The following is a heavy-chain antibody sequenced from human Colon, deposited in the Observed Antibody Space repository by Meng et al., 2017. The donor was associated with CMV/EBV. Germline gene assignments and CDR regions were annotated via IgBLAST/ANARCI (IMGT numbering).Heavy chain of an antibody. Sequence: QVTVQQWGPGLLKPSDALSLTCVVYCESFSGYYWTWIRQPPGRGLEWIGESYYTGSTNYSPSLKSRVTISLDTSKNQFSLKLNSVTAADTAVYYCARATKSSCWEVLDYWGHGTLVTVSS. V-gene: IGHV4-34*01. D-gene: IGHD2-2*01. CDR1: CESFSGYY. CDR3: ARATKSSCWEVLDY. CDR2: SYYTGST. J-gene: IGHJ4*01.